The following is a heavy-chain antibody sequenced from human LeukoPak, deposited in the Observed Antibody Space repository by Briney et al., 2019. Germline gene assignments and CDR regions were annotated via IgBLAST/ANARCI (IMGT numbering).Heavy chain of an antibody. CDR3: ARDASVGPGSFGY. V-gene: IGHV4-61*02. J-gene: IGHJ4*02. Sequence: PSQTLSLTCTVSGGSISSGSYYWSWIRQPAGKGLEWIGRIYSSGSTNYNPSLKSRVTISLDTSKNQFSLKLSSVTAADTAVYYCARDASVGPGSFGYWGQGTLVTVSS. CDR1: GGSISSGSYY. D-gene: IGHD1-26*01. CDR2: IYSSGST.